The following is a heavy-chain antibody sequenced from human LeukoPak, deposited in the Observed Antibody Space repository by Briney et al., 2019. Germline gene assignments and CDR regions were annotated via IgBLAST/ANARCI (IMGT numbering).Heavy chain of an antibody. CDR2: ITSSNNYI. CDR3: GENQLASGY. V-gene: IGHV3-21*01. J-gene: IGHJ4*02. CDR1: GFTFSSYS. D-gene: IGHD2-2*01. Sequence: PGGSLRLSCAGSGFTFSSYSMNWVRQAPGKGLEWVSSITSSNNYIYYADSMKGRFTISRDNAKNSLYLQMNSLRAEDTAVYYCGENQLASGYWGQGTLVTVSS.